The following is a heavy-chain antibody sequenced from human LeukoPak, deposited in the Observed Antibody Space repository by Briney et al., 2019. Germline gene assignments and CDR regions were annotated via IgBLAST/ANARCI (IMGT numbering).Heavy chain of an antibody. D-gene: IGHD5-24*01. CDR3: ARDGVRDGLYFDY. CDR2: ISSSGSTI. Sequence: GGSLRLSCAASGFTFSSYEMNWVRQAPGKGLEWVSYISSSGSTIYYADSVKGRFTISRDDAKNSLYLQMNSLRAEDTAVYYCARDGVRDGLYFDYWGQGTLVTVSS. J-gene: IGHJ4*02. V-gene: IGHV3-48*03. CDR1: GFTFSSYE.